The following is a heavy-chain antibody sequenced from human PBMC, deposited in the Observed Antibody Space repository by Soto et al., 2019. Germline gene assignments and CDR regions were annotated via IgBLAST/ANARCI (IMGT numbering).Heavy chain of an antibody. CDR1: GFTFSNAW. J-gene: IGHJ4*02. CDR3: TTASRYAPSFGGVIVI. CDR2: IKSKPDGGTT. Sequence: EVQLVESGGGLVKPGGSLRLSCAASGFTFSNAWMNWVRQAPGKGLEWVGRIKSKPDGGTTDYAAPVKGRFTISRDDSKNTLYLQMNSLKTEDTAVYYCTTASRYAPSFGGVIVIWGQGTLVTVSS. D-gene: IGHD3-16*02. V-gene: IGHV3-15*07.